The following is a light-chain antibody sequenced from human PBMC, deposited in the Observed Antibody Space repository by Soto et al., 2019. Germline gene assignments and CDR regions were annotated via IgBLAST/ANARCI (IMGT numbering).Light chain of an antibody. CDR2: DVS. CDR1: SSDVGGYNY. V-gene: IGLV2-11*01. J-gene: IGLJ2*01. Sequence: QSALTQPRSVSGSPGQSVTISCTGTSSDVGGYNYVSWYQQHPGKAPKLMIYDVSKRPSGVPDRFSGSKSGNTASLTISGLQAEDEADYYCCSYAGSYDVVFGGETNVTVL. CDR3: CSYAGSYDVV.